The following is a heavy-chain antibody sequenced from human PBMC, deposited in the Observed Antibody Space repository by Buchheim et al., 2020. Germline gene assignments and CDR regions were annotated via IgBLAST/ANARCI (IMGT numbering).Heavy chain of an antibody. Sequence: EVQLLESGGGLIQPGGSLRLSCVGSGFTFNNFAMSWVRQAPGKGLEWVSYISSSGSTIYYADSVKGRFTISRDNAKNSLYLQMNSLRAEDTAVYYCLSQNKGWTGYFDLWGRGTL. J-gene: IGHJ2*01. V-gene: IGHV3-48*03. D-gene: IGHD6-19*01. CDR3: LSQNKGWTGYFDL. CDR2: ISSSGSTI. CDR1: GFTFNNFA.